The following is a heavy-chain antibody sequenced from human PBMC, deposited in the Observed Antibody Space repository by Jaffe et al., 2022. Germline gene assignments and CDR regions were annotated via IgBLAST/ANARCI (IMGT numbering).Heavy chain of an antibody. Sequence: QVQLVQSGAEVKKPGSSVKVSCKASGGTFSSYAISWVRQAPGQGLEWMGGIIPIFGTANYAQKFQGRVTITADESTSTAYMELSSLRSEDTAVYYCASTDHGYCSGGSCSHPGKAGYWGQGTLVTVSS. CDR2: IIPIFGTA. V-gene: IGHV1-69*01. CDR1: GGTFSSYA. CDR3: ASTDHGYCSGGSCSHPGKAGY. J-gene: IGHJ4*02. D-gene: IGHD2-15*01.